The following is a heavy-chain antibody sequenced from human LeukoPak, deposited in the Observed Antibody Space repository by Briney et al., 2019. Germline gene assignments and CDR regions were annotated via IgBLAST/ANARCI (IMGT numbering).Heavy chain of an antibody. J-gene: IGHJ2*01. CDR3: ARDGSKRSYSYNLAYWYFDL. CDR2: LYYSGST. V-gene: IGHV4-59*01. CDR1: GGSISSYY. D-gene: IGHD3-16*02. Sequence: SETLSLTCTVSGGSISSYYWSWIRQPPGKGLEWIGYLYYSGSTNYNPSLKSRVTISLDTSKSQVSLKLSSVTAADTAVYYCARDGSKRSYSYNLAYWYFDLWGRGTLATVSS.